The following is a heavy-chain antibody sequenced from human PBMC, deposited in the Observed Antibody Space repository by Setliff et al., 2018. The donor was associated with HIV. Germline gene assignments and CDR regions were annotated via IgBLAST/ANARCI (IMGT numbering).Heavy chain of an antibody. D-gene: IGHD6-19*01. J-gene: IGHJ5*02. CDR1: GGSISSSGPGYY. V-gene: IGHV4-39*07. CDR2: VYYSGST. CDR3: ARGRTQWPNYNYFDP. Sequence: PSETLSLTCTVSGGSISSSGPGYYWGWVRQAPGGGLEWIGSVYYSGSTYYNPSLKSRVTISVDTSKSQFSLKLSSLTAADTAVYYCARGRTQWPNYNYFDPWGLGTLVTVSS.